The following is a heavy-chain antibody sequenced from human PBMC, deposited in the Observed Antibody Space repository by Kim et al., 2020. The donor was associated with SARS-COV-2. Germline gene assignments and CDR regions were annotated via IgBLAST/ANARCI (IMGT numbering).Heavy chain of an antibody. V-gene: IGHV3-33*05. CDR2: ISYDGSNK. J-gene: IGHJ4*01. D-gene: IGHD2-2*03. CDR3: ARDGYCSSTSCYASYYF. Sequence: GGSLRLSCAASGFTFSSYGMHWVRQAPGTGLEWVAVISYDGSNKYYADSVKGRFTISRDNSKNTLYLQMNSLRAEDTAVYYCARDGYCSSTSCYASYYF. CDR1: GFTFSSYG.